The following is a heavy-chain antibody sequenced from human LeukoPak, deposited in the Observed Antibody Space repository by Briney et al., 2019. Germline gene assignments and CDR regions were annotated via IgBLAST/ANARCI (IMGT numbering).Heavy chain of an antibody. J-gene: IGHJ4*02. D-gene: IGHD4-23*01. CDR1: GFTFSSYW. V-gene: IGHV3-15*01. Sequence: GGSLRLSCAASGFTFSSYWMSWVRQVPGKGLEWVGRIKSKTDGGTTDYAAPVKGRFTISRDNSENTLYLQMNSLKTEDTAVYYCTAVDFDYWGQGTLVTVSS. CDR3: TAVDFDY. CDR2: IKSKTDGGTT.